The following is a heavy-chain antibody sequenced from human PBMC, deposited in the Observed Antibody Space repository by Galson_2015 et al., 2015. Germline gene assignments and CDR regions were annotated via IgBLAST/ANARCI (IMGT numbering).Heavy chain of an antibody. Sequence: SETLSLTCTVSGGSVSSYYWSWIRQPPGKGLEWIGYIYYSGSTNYNPSLKSRVTISVDTSKNQFSLKLSSVTAADTAVYYCARGGYCSGGSCYTDAFDIWGQGTMVTVSS. CDR1: GGSVSSYY. CDR3: ARGGYCSGGSCYTDAFDI. V-gene: IGHV4-59*02. CDR2: IYYSGST. D-gene: IGHD2-15*01. J-gene: IGHJ3*02.